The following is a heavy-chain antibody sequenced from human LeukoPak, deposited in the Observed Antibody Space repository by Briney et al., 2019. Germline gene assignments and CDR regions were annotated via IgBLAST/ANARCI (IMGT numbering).Heavy chain of an antibody. CDR1: GFTLDDYA. J-gene: IGHJ4*02. CDR3: TKDIMRVYYDSSGAFDY. CDR2: ISWNSGSI. V-gene: IGHV3-9*03. Sequence: GGSLRLSCAASGFTLDDYAMHWVRQAPGKGLEWVSGISWNSGSIGYADSVKGRFTISRDNAKNSLYLQMNSLRAEDMALYYCTKDIMRVYYDSSGAFDYWGQGTLVTVSS. D-gene: IGHD3-22*01.